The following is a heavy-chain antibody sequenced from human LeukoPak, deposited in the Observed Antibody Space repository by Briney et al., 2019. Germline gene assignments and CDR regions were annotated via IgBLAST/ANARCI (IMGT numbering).Heavy chain of an antibody. Sequence: SETLSLTCTVSGGSISSYYWSWIRQPPGEGLEWRGYIYYSGSTNYNPSLKSRVTISVDTSKSQFSLKLSSVTAADTAVYYCARVPGRSWFDPWGQGTLVTVSS. V-gene: IGHV4-59*01. CDR1: GGSISSYY. J-gene: IGHJ5*02. CDR2: IYYSGST. CDR3: ARVPGRSWFDP.